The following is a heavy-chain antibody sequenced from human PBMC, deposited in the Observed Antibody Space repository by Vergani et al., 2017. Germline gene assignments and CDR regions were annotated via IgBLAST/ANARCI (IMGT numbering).Heavy chain of an antibody. D-gene: IGHD6-19*01. Sequence: QVQLQQWGAGLLKPSETLSLTCAVYGGSFSGYYWSWIRQSPGKGLEWIGEVNHSGRTNYNPSLKSRVTISGDTSKNPFSLRLTSVTAADTAVYYCARGLRPRRSGWTSAHFDYWAQGTLVTVAS. CDR3: ARGLRPRRSGWTSAHFDY. V-gene: IGHV4-34*01. J-gene: IGHJ4*02. CDR2: VNHSGRT. CDR1: GGSFSGYY.